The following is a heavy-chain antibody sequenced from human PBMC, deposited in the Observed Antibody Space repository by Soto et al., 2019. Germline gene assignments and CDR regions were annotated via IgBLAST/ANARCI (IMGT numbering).Heavy chain of an antibody. V-gene: IGHV4-34*01. CDR2: INHSGST. Sequence: QVQLQQWGAGLLKPSETLSLTCAVYGGSFSGYYWSWIRQPPGKGLEWIGEINHSGSTNYNPSLKSRVTISVDTSKNQFSLKLSSVTAADTAVYYCARARYCSGGSCYLARKYYGMDVWGQGTTVTVSS. CDR1: GGSFSGYY. J-gene: IGHJ6*02. CDR3: ARARYCSGGSCYLARKYYGMDV. D-gene: IGHD2-15*01.